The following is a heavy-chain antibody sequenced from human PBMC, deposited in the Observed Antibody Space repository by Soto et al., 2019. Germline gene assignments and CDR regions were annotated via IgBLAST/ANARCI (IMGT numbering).Heavy chain of an antibody. J-gene: IGHJ4*02. CDR1: GFTFSSYA. D-gene: IGHD2-15*01. Sequence: GGSLRLSCAASGFTFSSYAMSWVRQAPGKGLEWVSGIDGSGRNTYYADSVKGRFTISRDNSKNTLSVQMDGLRVEDTALYYCAKDGGSVCSGGTCYFQAPDYWGQGTLVTVSS. CDR3: AKDGGSVCSGGTCYFQAPDY. CDR2: IDGSGRNT. V-gene: IGHV3-23*01.